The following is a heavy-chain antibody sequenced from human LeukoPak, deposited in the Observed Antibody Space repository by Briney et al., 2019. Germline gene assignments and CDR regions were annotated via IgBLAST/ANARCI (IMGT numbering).Heavy chain of an antibody. CDR1: GFTFSSYW. D-gene: IGHD6-19*01. Sequence: GGSLRLSCAASGFTFSSYWMHWVRHAPGKGLVWVSRINSDGSSTTYADSVKGRFTISRDNAKNTLYLQMNSLRAEDTAVYYCARGGSSWSAFDIWGQGTMVTVSS. CDR2: INSDGSST. V-gene: IGHV3-74*01. CDR3: ARGGSSWSAFDI. J-gene: IGHJ3*02.